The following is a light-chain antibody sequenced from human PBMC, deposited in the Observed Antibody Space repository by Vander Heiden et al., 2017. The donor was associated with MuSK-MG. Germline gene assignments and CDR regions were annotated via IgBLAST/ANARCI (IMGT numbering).Light chain of an antibody. CDR2: AAS. CDR3: QQSYSN. CDR1: QGNDVF. V-gene: IGKV1-39*01. J-gene: IGKJ2*01. Sequence: DIQMTQSPSSLSASVGDRVTITCRASQGNDVFLNWYQQKPGKPPSLLIYAASNLRSGVPSRFSGSASGTEFTRAIRDLQPEDSATYYCQQSYSNFGQGTKLEIK.